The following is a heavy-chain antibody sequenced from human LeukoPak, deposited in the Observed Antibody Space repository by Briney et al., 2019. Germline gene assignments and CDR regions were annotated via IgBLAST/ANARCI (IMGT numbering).Heavy chain of an antibody. CDR3: ARDHCSRTSCYANNWFDP. V-gene: IGHV1-69*01. CDR2: IIPIFGTA. J-gene: IGHJ5*02. CDR1: GGTFSSYA. Sequence: SVKVSCKASGGTFSSYAISWLRQAPGQGLEWMGGIIPIFGTANYAQKFQGRVTITADESTSTAYMELSSLRSEDTAVYYCARDHCSRTSCYANNWFDPWGQGTLVTVSS. D-gene: IGHD2-2*01.